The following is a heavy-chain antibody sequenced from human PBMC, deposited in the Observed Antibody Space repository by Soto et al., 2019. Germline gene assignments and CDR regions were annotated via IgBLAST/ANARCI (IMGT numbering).Heavy chain of an antibody. CDR1: GFTFSSYA. D-gene: IGHD3-22*01. CDR2: ISYDGSNK. V-gene: IGHV3-30-3*01. CDR3: AREAPMTQSFDY. J-gene: IGHJ4*02. Sequence: PGGSLRLSCAASGFTFSSYAMHWVRQAPGKGLEWVAVISYDGSNKYYADSVKGRFTISRDNSKNTLYLQMNSLRAEDTAVYYCAREAPMTQSFDYWGQGTLVTVSS.